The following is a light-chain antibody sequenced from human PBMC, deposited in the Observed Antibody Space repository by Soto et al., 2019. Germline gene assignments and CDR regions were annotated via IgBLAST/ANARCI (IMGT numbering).Light chain of an antibody. J-gene: IGLJ2*01. CDR3: AVWEGRLNGPV. V-gene: IGLV1-44*01. CDR2: GNS. Sequence: QSVLTQPPSASGTPGQRVTLSCSGSSSNIGSNTVNWYQQLPGTPPKLLIYGNSQRPSGVPDRFSGSKSGTSASLAISWLQSEDEADYYCAVWEGRLNGPVFGGGTKLTVL. CDR1: SSNIGSNT.